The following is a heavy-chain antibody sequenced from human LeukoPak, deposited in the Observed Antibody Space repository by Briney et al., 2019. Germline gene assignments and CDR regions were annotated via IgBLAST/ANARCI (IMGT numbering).Heavy chain of an antibody. CDR1: GYTFTSYD. D-gene: IGHD1-26*01. CDR2: MNPNSGNT. V-gene: IGHV1-8*01. J-gene: IGHJ4*02. CDR3: ARGRDRARQTIVGATTYFDY. Sequence: ASVNVSCKASGYTFTSYDINWVRQAAGQGLEWMGWMNPNSGNTGYAQKFQGRVTMTRNTSISTAYMELSSLRSEDTAVYYCARGRDRARQTIVGATTYFDYWGQGTLVTVSS.